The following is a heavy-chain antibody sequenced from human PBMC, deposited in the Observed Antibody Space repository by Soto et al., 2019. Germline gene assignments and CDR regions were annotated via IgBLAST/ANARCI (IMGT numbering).Heavy chain of an antibody. CDR3: AKEGYYGYYFDY. V-gene: IGHV3-30*18. J-gene: IGHJ4*02. CDR2: ISYDGSNK. D-gene: IGHD3-22*01. Sequence: PGGSLRLSCAASGFTFSSYGMHWVRQAPGKGLEWVAVISYDGSNKYYADSVEGRFTISRDNSKNTLYLQMSSLRAEDTAVYYCAKEGYYGYYFDYWGQGTLVTVSS. CDR1: GFTFSSYG.